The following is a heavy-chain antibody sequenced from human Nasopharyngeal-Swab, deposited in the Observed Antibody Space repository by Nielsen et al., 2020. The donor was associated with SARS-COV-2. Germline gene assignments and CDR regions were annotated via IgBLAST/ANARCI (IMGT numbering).Heavy chain of an antibody. D-gene: IGHD2-2*01. Sequence: GESLKISCAASGFTVSSTYISWVRQAPGKGLEWVSVIYSGGSTYYADSVKGRFTISRDNSKNTLYLQMNSLRAEDTAVYYCASPGYCSSTSCPGIWGQGTLVTVSS. CDR1: GFTVSSTY. J-gene: IGHJ4*02. CDR2: IYSGGST. V-gene: IGHV3-66*01. CDR3: ASPGYCSSTSCPGI.